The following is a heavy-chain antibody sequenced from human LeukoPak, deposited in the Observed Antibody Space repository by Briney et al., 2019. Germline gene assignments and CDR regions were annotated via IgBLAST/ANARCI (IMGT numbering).Heavy chain of an antibody. CDR3: ATIMAGGYYDILTGQDDAFDI. V-gene: IGHV3-23*01. CDR1: GFTFSSYA. J-gene: IGHJ3*02. D-gene: IGHD3-9*01. Sequence: GGSLRLSCAASGFTFSSYAMSWVRQAPGKGLEWVSAISGSGGSTYYADSVKGRFTISRDNSKNTLYLQMNSLRAEDTAVYYCATIMAGGYYDILTGQDDAFDIWGQGTMVTVSS. CDR2: ISGSGGST.